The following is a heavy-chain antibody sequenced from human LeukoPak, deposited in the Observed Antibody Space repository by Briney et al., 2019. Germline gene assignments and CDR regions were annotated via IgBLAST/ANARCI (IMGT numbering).Heavy chain of an antibody. Sequence: GGSLRLSCAASGFIFSNYGMHWVRQAPGKGLEWVSSISSSSSYIYYAGSVKGRFTISRDNAKNSLYLQMNSLRAEDTAVYYCARVGPLPFDYWGQGTLVTVSS. CDR3: ARVGPLPFDY. J-gene: IGHJ4*02. V-gene: IGHV3-21*01. CDR2: ISSSSSYI. CDR1: GFIFSNYG. D-gene: IGHD3-16*01.